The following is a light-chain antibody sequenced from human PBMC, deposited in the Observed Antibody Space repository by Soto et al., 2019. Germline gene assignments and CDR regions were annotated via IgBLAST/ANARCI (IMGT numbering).Light chain of an antibody. CDR3: GSWDGTLSVV. V-gene: IGLV1-51*01. CDR2: DDN. Sequence: QSVMTQPPSVSAAPGQKVTISCSGSSSNIGGNSVSWYQQLPGTAPKLLIYDDNKRPSGIPDRFSGSKSGTSATLGITGFQTGDEADYYCGSWDGTLSVVFGGGTQLTVL. CDR1: SSNIGGNS. J-gene: IGLJ2*01.